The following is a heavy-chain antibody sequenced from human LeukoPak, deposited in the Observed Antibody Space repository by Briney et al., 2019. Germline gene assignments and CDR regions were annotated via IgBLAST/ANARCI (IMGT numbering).Heavy chain of an antibody. CDR2: IVVGSGNT. D-gene: IGHD1-26*01. Sequence: SVKVSCKASGFTFTISAMQWVRQARGQRLEWIGWIVVGSGNTNYAQKFQERVTITRDMSTSTAYMELSSLRSEDTAVYYCAADLRVVGASFDYWGQGTLVTVSS. V-gene: IGHV1-58*02. CDR1: GFTFTISA. J-gene: IGHJ4*02. CDR3: AADLRVVGASFDY.